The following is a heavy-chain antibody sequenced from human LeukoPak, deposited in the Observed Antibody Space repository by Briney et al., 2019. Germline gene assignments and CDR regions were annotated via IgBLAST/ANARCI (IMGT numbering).Heavy chain of an antibody. Sequence: SETLSLTCTVSGGSISSYYCSWIRQPPGKGLEWIGYIYYSGSTNYNPSLKSRVTISVDTSKNQFSLKLSSVTAADTAVYYCARGDIVVVPAAIGFDYWGQGTLVTVSS. D-gene: IGHD2-2*01. CDR3: ARGDIVVVPAAIGFDY. CDR2: IYYSGST. CDR1: GGSISSYY. J-gene: IGHJ4*02. V-gene: IGHV4-59*01.